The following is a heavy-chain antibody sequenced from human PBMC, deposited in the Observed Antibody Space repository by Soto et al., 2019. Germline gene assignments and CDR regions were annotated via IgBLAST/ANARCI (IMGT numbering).Heavy chain of an antibody. Sequence: PGGPLRLSSAASGFTFSSYSMNWVRQAPGKGLEWVSSISSSSSYIYYADSVKGRFTISRDNAKNSLYLQMNSLRAEDTAVYYCARDGADIVLVPAAALYYYSMDVWGQGTTVTVSS. CDR2: ISSSSSYI. CDR1: GFTFSSYS. D-gene: IGHD2-2*01. CDR3: ARDGADIVLVPAAALYYYSMDV. V-gene: IGHV3-21*01. J-gene: IGHJ6*02.